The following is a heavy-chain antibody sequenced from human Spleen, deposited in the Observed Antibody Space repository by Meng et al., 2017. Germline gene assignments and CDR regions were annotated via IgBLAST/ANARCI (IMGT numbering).Heavy chain of an antibody. Sequence: GESLKISCVASGFSFSFYAMHWVRQAPGKGLEWVAFISFDESDKFYTDSVKGRFTVSRDSSQNRVHLQMNSLRPEDTAVYYCVRNNRIDCSGGSCYEIDYWGQGTLVTVSS. CDR2: ISFDESDK. D-gene: IGHD2-15*01. V-gene: IGHV3-30*04. CDR3: VRNNRIDCSGGSCYEIDY. CDR1: GFSFSFYA. J-gene: IGHJ4*02.